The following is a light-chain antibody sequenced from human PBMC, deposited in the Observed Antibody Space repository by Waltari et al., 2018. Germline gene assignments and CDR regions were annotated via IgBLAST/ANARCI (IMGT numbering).Light chain of an antibody. V-gene: IGLV2-14*03. CDR2: EVS. Sequence: QSALTQPASVSGSPGQSITISCTGTSSDVCVYNYVSWYQQLPSKVPKLMIYEVSKRPSGVSNRFSGSKSGYTASLTISGLQAEDEADYYCSSFTRSSTFVFGGGTKVTVL. CDR3: SSFTRSSTFV. J-gene: IGLJ3*02. CDR1: SSDVCVYNY.